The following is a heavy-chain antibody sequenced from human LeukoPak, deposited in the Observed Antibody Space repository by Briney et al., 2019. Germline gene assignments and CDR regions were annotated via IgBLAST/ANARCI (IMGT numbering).Heavy chain of an antibody. D-gene: IGHD4-23*01. Sequence: GGSLRLSCAASGFTFSDYYMSWIRQAPGKGLEWVSYISSSGSTIYYADSVKGRFTISRDNAKNSLYLQMNSLRAGDTAVYYCARDGLRWNDAFDIWGQGTMVTVSS. CDR2: ISSSGSTI. V-gene: IGHV3-11*04. CDR3: ARDGLRWNDAFDI. J-gene: IGHJ3*02. CDR1: GFTFSDYY.